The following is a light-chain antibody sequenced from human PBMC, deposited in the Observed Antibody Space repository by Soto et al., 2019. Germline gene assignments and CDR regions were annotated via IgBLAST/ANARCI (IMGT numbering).Light chain of an antibody. CDR1: RSNIGSNY. CDR3: AAWDDSLSGDVV. V-gene: IGLV1-47*01. CDR2: RNN. Sequence: QSVLTQPPSASGTPGQRVTISCSGSRSNIGSNYVYWYQQLPGMAPKLLIYRNNQRPSGVPDRFSGSKSGTSASLAISGLRSEDEADYYCAAWDDSLSGDVVFGGGTQLTVL. J-gene: IGLJ2*01.